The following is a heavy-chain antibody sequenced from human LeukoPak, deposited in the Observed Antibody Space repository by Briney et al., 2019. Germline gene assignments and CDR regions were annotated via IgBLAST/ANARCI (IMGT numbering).Heavy chain of an antibody. CDR3: AKGLYFDWFDP. V-gene: IGHV3-23*01. D-gene: IGHD3-9*01. CDR2: ISGSGGST. CDR1: GFTFSSYA. J-gene: IGHJ5*02. Sequence: GGSLRLSCAASGFTFSSYAMSWVRQAPGKGLEWVSAISGSGGSTYYADSVKGRFTISRDNSKNTLSLQMNSLSAEDTAVYYCAKGLYFDWFDPWGQGTLVTVSS.